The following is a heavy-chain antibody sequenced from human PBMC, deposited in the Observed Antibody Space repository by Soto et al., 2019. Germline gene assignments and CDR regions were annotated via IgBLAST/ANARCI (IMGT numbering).Heavy chain of an antibody. V-gene: IGHV4-39*01. D-gene: IGHD2-2*01. CDR2: IYYSGST. CDR3: ARHLGDCSSTSRYVHAGGGDCAFDI. J-gene: IGHJ3*02. Sequence: QLQLQESGPGLVKPSETLSLTCTVSGGSISSSSYYWGWIRQPPGKGLEWIGSIYYSGSTYYNPSLKSRVTISVETSKNQFSLKLGSVTAANTAVYYCARHLGDCSSTSRYVHAGGGDCAFDIWGQGTMVTVSS. CDR1: GGSISSSSYY.